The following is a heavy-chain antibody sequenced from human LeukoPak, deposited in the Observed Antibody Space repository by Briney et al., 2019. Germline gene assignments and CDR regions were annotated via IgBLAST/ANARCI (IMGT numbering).Heavy chain of an antibody. V-gene: IGHV4-59*01. CDR3: ARVCYERGYYYYYMDV. J-gene: IGHJ6*03. D-gene: IGHD2-2*01. CDR1: GGSISSYY. Sequence: SETLSLTCTVSGGSISSYYWSWIRQPPGKGLEWIGYIYYSGSTNYNPSLKSRVTISVHTSKTQFSLKLSSVTAADTAVYYCARVCYERGYYYYYMDVWGKGTTVTVSS. CDR2: IYYSGST.